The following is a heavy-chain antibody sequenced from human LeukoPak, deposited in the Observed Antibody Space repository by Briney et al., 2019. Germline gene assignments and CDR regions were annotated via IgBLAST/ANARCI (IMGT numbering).Heavy chain of an antibody. J-gene: IGHJ4*02. V-gene: IGHV3-30*03. CDR2: ISFDGSNK. CDR3: ARAAASSGYYSHMDY. CDR1: GFTFSSDG. D-gene: IGHD3-22*01. Sequence: GRSLRLSCAASGFTFSSDGMHWVRQAPGKGLEWVAVISFDGSNKYYADSVKGRFTISRDNSKNTLSLQMNSLRAEDTAVDYCARAAASSGYYSHMDYEGQGTLVTVSS.